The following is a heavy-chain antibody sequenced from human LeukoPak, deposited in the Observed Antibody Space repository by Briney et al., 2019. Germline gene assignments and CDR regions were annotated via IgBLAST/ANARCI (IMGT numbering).Heavy chain of an antibody. D-gene: IGHD1-26*01. CDR2: ISYSGGT. CDR3: ARSRSYSQDY. V-gene: IGHV4-39*07. Sequence: SETLSLTCTVSGGSLSSSNNYWGWTRQPPGKGLEWFGSISYSGGTSYNPSLKSRVTISVDTSKNQFSLKLSSVTAADTAVYYCARSRSYSQDYWGQGTLVTVSS. J-gene: IGHJ4*02. CDR1: GGSLSSSNNY.